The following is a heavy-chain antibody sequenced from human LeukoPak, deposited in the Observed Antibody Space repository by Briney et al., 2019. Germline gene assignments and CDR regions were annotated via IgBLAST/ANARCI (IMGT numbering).Heavy chain of an antibody. CDR3: ARGFVLRYFEDRNWFDP. D-gene: IGHD3-9*01. V-gene: IGHV4-39*01. CDR2: IYYSGST. J-gene: IGHJ5*02. Sequence: SETLSLTCTVSGGSISSSSYYWGWIRQPPGKGLEWIGSIYYSGSTYYNPSLKSRVTISVDTSKNQFSLKLSSVTAADTAVYYCARGFVLRYFEDRNWFDPWGQGTLVTVSS. CDR1: GGSISSSSYY.